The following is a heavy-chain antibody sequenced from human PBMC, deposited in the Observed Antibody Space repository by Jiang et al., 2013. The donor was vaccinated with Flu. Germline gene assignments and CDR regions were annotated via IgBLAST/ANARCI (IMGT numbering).Heavy chain of an antibody. CDR2: IYSGGST. V-gene: IGHV3-53*04. J-gene: IGHJ6*02. CDR1: GSPSVATY. Sequence: ESGEAWSSLGVPETLLCSRLGSPSVATYMSWVRQAPGKGLEWVSVIYSGGSTYYADSVKGRFTISRHNSKNTLYLQMNSLRAEDTAVYYCARDHPSTVTTGRTYYYYGMDVWGQGTTVTVSS. CDR3: ARDHPSTVTTGRTYYYYGMDV. D-gene: IGHD4-17*01.